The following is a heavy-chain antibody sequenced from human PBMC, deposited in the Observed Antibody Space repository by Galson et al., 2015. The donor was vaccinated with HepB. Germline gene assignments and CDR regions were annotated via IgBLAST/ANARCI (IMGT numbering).Heavy chain of an antibody. CDR3: ARWERSGNVMSYFDY. CDR1: GYTFTSYD. CDR2: MNPNSGNT. J-gene: IGHJ4*02. D-gene: IGHD1-26*01. V-gene: IGHV1-8*01. Sequence: SVKVSCKASGYTFTSYDINWVRQATGQGLEWMGWMNPNSGNTGYAQKFQGRVTMTRDISTSTFYMELSSLTSEDTALYYCARWERSGNVMSYFDYWGQGTLVTVSS.